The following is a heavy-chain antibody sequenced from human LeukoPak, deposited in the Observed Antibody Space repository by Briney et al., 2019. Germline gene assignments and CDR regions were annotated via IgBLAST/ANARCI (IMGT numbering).Heavy chain of an antibody. CDR2: MNPNSGNT. CDR1: GYTFTSYD. Sequence: ASVKVSCKASGYTFTSYDINWVRQATGQGLEWMGWMNPNSGNTGYAQKFQGRVTITRNTSISTAYMELSSLRSEDTAVYDCARALRGDFFDYWGQGTLVTVSS. J-gene: IGHJ4*02. V-gene: IGHV1-8*03. CDR3: ARALRGDFFDY. D-gene: IGHD3-16*01.